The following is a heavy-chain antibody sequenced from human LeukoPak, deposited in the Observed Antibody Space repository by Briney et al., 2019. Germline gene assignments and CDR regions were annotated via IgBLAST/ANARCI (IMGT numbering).Heavy chain of an antibody. V-gene: IGHV3-23*01. CDR3: AKALMMTTVYYFDY. D-gene: IGHD4-17*01. CDR2: ISGSGGST. J-gene: IGHJ4*02. CDR1: GFTFSSYA. Sequence: RAGGSLRLSCAASGFTFSSYAMSWVRQAPGKGLEWVSAISGSGGSTCYADSVKGRFTISRDNSKNTLYLQMNSLRAEDTAVYYCAKALMMTTVYYFDYWGQGTLVTVSS.